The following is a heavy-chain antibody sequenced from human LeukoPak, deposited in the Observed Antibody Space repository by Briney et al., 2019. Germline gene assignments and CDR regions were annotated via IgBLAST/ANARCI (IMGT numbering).Heavy chain of an antibody. CDR1: GFTFSSYG. CDR3: AKDPLQYGSGSYYFDY. V-gene: IGHV3-30*02. CDR2: IWYDGNDK. Sequence: PGGSLRLSCAASGFTFSSYGMHWVRQAPGKGLEWVAFIWYDGNDKYYADSVKGRFTISRDSSKNTLYLQMNSLRDEDTAVYYCAKDPLQYGSGSYYFDYWGQGTLVTVSS. J-gene: IGHJ4*02. D-gene: IGHD3-10*01.